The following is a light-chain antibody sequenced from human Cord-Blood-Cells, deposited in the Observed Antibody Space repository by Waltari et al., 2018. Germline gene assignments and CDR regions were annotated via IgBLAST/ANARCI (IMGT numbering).Light chain of an antibody. V-gene: IGLV3-1*01. CDR3: QAWDSSTVV. Sequence: SYELTQPPSVSVSPGQTASITCSGDKLGDKYACWYKQKPGQSPVLVSYQDSKRPSGIPERFSGSNSGNTATLTISGTQAMDEADYYCQAWDSSTVVFGGGTKLTVL. CDR2: QDS. CDR1: KLGDKY. J-gene: IGLJ2*01.